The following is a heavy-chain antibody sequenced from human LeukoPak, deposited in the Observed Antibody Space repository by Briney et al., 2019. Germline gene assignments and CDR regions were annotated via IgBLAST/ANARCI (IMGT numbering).Heavy chain of an antibody. J-gene: IGHJ6*03. Sequence: SETLSLTCTVSGGSISSSSYYWGWIRQPPGKGLEWIGSIYYSGSTYYNPSLKSRVTISVDTSKNQFSLKLSSVTAADTAVYYCARHQQSIAVAPYYYYYYYMDVWGKGTTVTISS. CDR3: ARHQQSIAVAPYYYYYYYMDV. CDR2: IYYSGST. V-gene: IGHV4-39*01. D-gene: IGHD6-19*01. CDR1: GGSISSSSYY.